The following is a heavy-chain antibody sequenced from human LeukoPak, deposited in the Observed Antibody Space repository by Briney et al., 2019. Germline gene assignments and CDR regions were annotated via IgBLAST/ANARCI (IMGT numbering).Heavy chain of an antibody. Sequence: PGGSLRLSCAASGFTFSSYWMSWVRQAPGKGLEGVANIKQDGSEKYYVDSVKGRFTISRDNAKNSPYLQMNSLRAEDTAVYYCARDRRTLVTAILGYWGQGTLVTVSS. J-gene: IGHJ4*02. D-gene: IGHD2-21*02. CDR1: GFTFSSYW. V-gene: IGHV3-7*01. CDR2: IKQDGSEK. CDR3: ARDRRTLVTAILGY.